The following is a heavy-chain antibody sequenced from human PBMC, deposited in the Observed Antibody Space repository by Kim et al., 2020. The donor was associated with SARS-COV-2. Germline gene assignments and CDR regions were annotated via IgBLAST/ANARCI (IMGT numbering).Heavy chain of an antibody. CDR2: IWYDGSNK. D-gene: IGHD5-12*01. J-gene: IGHJ2*01. CDR3: ARGGGSGYDLWYFDL. CDR1: GFTFSSYG. V-gene: IGHV3-33*01. Sequence: GGSLRLSCAASGFTFSSYGMHWVRQAPGKGLEWVAVIWYDGSNKYYADSVKGRFTISRDNSKNTLYLQMNSLRAEDTAVYYCARGGGSGYDLWYFDLWGRGTLVTVSS.